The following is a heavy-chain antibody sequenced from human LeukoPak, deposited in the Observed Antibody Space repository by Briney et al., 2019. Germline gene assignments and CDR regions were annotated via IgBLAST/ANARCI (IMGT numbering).Heavy chain of an antibody. CDR1: GFTFSSYE. D-gene: IGHD2/OR15-2a*01. J-gene: IGHJ3*02. CDR2: ISRGGSPI. Sequence: GGSLRLSCAASGFTFSSYEMIWVRQASGKGLEWVSSISRGGSPIYYADSVKGRFTTSRDNAKKSLFLQMNSLRAEDTAVYYCARVSILIVPYYAFDIWGQGTMVTVSS. V-gene: IGHV3-48*03. CDR3: ARVSILIVPYYAFDI.